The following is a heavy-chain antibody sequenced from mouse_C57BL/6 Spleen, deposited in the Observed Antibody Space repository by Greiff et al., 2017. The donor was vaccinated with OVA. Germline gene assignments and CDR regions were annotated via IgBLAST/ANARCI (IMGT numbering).Heavy chain of an antibody. CDR2: INPNNGGT. V-gene: IGHV1-18*01. CDR3: ARRELQYFDV. CDR1: GYTFTDYN. Sequence: VQLKQSGPELVKPGASVKIPCKASGYTFTDYNMDWVKQSHGKSLEWIGDINPNNGGTIYNQKFKGKATLTVDKSSSTAYMELRNLTSEDTAVYYCARRELQYFDVWGTGTTVTVSS. D-gene: IGHD6-1*01. J-gene: IGHJ1*03.